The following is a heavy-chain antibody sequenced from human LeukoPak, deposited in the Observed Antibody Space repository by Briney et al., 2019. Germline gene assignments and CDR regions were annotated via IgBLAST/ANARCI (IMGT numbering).Heavy chain of an antibody. V-gene: IGHV1-8*03. J-gene: IGHJ4*02. D-gene: IGHD3-22*01. Sequence: ASVKVSCKASGYTFTSYYMHWVRQATGQGLEWMGWMNPNSGNTGYAQKFQGRVTITTNTSISTAYMELSSLRSEDTAVYYCARGYYYDSSGNFDYWGQGTLVTVSS. CDR1: GYTFTSYY. CDR2: MNPNSGNT. CDR3: ARGYYYDSSGNFDY.